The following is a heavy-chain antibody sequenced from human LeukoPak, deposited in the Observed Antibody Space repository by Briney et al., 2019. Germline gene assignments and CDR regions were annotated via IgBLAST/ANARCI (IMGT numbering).Heavy chain of an antibody. CDR2: IIPIFGTA. V-gene: IGHV1-69*13. D-gene: IGHD5/OR15-5a*01. J-gene: IGHJ6*02. Sequence: GASVKVSCKASGGSFNSYVITWVRQAPGQGLEWMGGIIPIFGTANYAQKFQGRVTITADESTSTAYMELSSLRSEDTAVYYCARDLRSDYYYYGMDVWGQGTTVTVSS. CDR1: GGSFNSYV. CDR3: ARDLRSDYYYYGMDV.